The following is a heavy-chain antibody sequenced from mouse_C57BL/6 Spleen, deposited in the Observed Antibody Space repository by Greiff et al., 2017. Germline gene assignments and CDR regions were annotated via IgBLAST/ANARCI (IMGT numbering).Heavy chain of an antibody. V-gene: IGHV1-69*01. J-gene: IGHJ2*01. CDR3: AVITTDYFDY. Sequence: QVQLQQPGAELVMPGASVKLSCKASGYTFTSYWMHWVKQRPGQGLEWIGELDPSDSYSNYNQKFKGKSTLTVDKSSSTAYMQLSSLTSEDSAVYYCAVITTDYFDYWGQGTTLTVSS. CDR1: GYTFTSYW. CDR2: LDPSDSYS. D-gene: IGHD1-1*01.